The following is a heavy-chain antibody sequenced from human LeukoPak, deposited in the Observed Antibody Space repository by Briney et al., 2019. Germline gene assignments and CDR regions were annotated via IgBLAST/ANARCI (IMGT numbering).Heavy chain of an antibody. D-gene: IGHD5-24*01. CDR1: GPSISSYY. CDR2: INYSGTT. CDR3: ARANFQGDAYNVE. V-gene: IGHV4-59*01. J-gene: IGHJ4*02. Sequence: PSETLSLTCTVSGPSISSYYWSWIRQPPGKGLEWIGSINYSGTTNYNPSLKSRVTMSIDTSKNQFSLKLSSVTAADTAVYYFARANFQGDAYNVEWGQGVLVSVSS.